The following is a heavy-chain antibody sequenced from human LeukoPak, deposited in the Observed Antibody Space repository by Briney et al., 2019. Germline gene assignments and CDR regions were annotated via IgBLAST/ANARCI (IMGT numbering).Heavy chain of an antibody. Sequence: SVKVSCKASGGTFSSYAISWVRQAPGQGLEWMGGIIPIFGTANYAQKFQGRVTITTDESTSTAYMELSSLRSEDTAVYYWARHVVGGRIAVAGHFDYWGQGTLVTVSS. J-gene: IGHJ4*02. V-gene: IGHV1-69*05. CDR1: GGTFSSYA. CDR3: ARHVVGGRIAVAGHFDY. D-gene: IGHD6-19*01. CDR2: IIPIFGTA.